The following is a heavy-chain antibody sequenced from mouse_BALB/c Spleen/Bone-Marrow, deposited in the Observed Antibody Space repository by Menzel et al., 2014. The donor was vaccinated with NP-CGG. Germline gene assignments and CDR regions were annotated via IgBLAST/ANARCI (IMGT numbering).Heavy chain of an antibody. CDR2: IYPGSGST. Sequence: LQQSGSELVRPGASVKLSCKASGYTFTSYWMHWVKQGPGQGLEWIGNIYPGSGSTNYDEKFKSKATPTVDTSSSTAYMQLSSLTSEDSAVYYCTPRLRYWGQGATLTVSS. V-gene: IGHV1S22*01. CDR1: GYTFTSYW. CDR3: TPRLRY. D-gene: IGHD1-2*01. J-gene: IGHJ2*01.